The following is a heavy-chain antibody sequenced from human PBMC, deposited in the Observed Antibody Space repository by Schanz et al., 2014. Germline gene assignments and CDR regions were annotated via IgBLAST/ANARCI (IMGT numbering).Heavy chain of an antibody. CDR1: GFTFSNYA. J-gene: IGHJ4*02. Sequence: EVQLLESGGGLVQPGGSLRLSCAASGFTFSNYAINWVRQTPERGREWVSSISDSGDSAFYADSVRGRFTTSRDNSKNTLWLQMTSLRADDTAVYYCVKETLPYCTSGRCYPFDFWGQGTLVTVSS. CDR2: ISDSGDSA. V-gene: IGHV3-23*01. D-gene: IGHD2-15*01. CDR3: VKETLPYCTSGRCYPFDF.